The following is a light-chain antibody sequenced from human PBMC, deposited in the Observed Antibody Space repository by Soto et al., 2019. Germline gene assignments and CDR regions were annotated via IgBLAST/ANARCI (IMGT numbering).Light chain of an antibody. J-gene: IGKJ2*01. V-gene: IGKV1-39*01. CDR1: QSISRN. Sequence: DIQLPQSPSSLSPSVGDRITLSCRASQSISRNFNWYQQLPGKAPRPLIYAARDLQSGVPGRFSGSGSGTEFKLTISSLQPEDLSTYSCQQSHRTPYTCGQGTKLEI. CDR3: QQSHRTPYT. CDR2: AAR.